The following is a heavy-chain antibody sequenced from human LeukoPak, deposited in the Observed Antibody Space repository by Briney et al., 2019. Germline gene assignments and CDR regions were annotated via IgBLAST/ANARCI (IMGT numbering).Heavy chain of an antibody. J-gene: IGHJ4*02. V-gene: IGHV3-21*01. CDR3: ARDHLDLPFDY. CDR1: GFTFSSYS. CDR2: ISSSSSYI. Sequence: GGSLRLSCAASGFTFSSYSMNWVRQAPGKGLEWVSSISSSSSYIYYADSVKGRFTISRDNAKNSLYLQMNSLRAEDTAVYYCARDHLDLPFDYWGQGTLVTVSS. D-gene: IGHD1-7*01.